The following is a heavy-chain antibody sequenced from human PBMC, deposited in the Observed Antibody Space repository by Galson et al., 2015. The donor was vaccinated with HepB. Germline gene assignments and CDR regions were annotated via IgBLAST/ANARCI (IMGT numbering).Heavy chain of an antibody. D-gene: IGHD3-10*01. V-gene: IGHV4-39*07. CDR3: ARETLQSYYGSGSSWFDS. CDR2: IYYEGST. Sequence: ETLSLTCTVSGDAIDSGSYFWAWIRQPPGQGLEWIANIYYEGSTFYNADPSLEIRVTISIDRPKKQFYLNLTSVTAADTAVYFCARETLQSYYGSGSSWFDSWGPGTLVSVSS. J-gene: IGHJ5*01. CDR1: GDAIDSGSYF.